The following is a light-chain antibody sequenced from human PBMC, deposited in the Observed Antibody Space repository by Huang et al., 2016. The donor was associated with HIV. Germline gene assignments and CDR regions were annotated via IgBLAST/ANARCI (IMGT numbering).Light chain of an antibody. Sequence: EIVLTQTPATLSLSPGERATPSCRSSQSISTYFAWYQPRPGHSLRLLISDASKRAVGVPTRFSGRGSGTDCTLTISSLEPEDFAVYLGQQRSEWLTFGGGTRVDI. V-gene: IGKV3-11*01. CDR3: QQRSEWLT. CDR2: DAS. J-gene: IGKJ4*01. CDR1: QSISTY.